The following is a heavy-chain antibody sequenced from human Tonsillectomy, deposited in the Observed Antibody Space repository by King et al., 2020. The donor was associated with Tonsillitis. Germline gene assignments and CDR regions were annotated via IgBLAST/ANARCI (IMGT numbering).Heavy chain of an antibody. V-gene: IGHV3-30*04. J-gene: IGHJ3*02. D-gene: IGHD6-19*01. Sequence: VQLVESGGGVVQPGRSLRLSCAASGFSISSYAMHWVRQAPGKGLEWGAVISYDGSNKFYADSVQGRFTISRDNSKNTLYLQMNSLRDEDTAVYYCARGGIAVAAFDIFDIGGKGPMVTVS. CDR3: ARGGIAVAAFDIFDI. CDR2: ISYDGSNK. CDR1: GFSISSYA.